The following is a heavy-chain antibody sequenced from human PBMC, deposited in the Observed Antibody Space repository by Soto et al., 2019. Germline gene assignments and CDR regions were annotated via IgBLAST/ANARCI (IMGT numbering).Heavy chain of an antibody. D-gene: IGHD2-21*02. Sequence: VASVKVSCKASGGTFSSYAISWVRQAPGQGLEWMGGIIPIFGTANYAQKFQGRVTITADESTSTAYMELNSLRAEDTAVYYCARTLGGDSTGAFDCWGLGTLVTVSS. CDR3: ARTLGGDSTGAFDC. CDR1: GGTFSSYA. J-gene: IGHJ4*02. CDR2: IIPIFGTA. V-gene: IGHV1-69*13.